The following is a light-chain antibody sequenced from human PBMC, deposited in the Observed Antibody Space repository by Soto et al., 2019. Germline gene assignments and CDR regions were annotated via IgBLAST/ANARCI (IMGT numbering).Light chain of an antibody. CDR3: AAWDNSLSGRV. CDR1: SSNIGVNY. Sequence: QSVVTQPPSASGTPGQRVTISCSGSSSNIGVNYVYWYQQLPGTAPKLLVFDDNQRPSGVPDRFSDSKSGTSASLAISGLRSEDEADYYCAAWDNSLSGRVFGGGTKLTVL. CDR2: DDN. V-gene: IGLV1-47*02. J-gene: IGLJ3*02.